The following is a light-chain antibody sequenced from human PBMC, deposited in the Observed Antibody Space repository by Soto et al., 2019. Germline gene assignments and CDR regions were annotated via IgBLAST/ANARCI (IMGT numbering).Light chain of an antibody. CDR3: QQDGSSYT. J-gene: IGKJ2*01. V-gene: IGKV3-20*01. CDR2: GAS. Sequence: EIVLTQSPGTLSLSPGKRATLSCRASQSVSTYLAWYQQKPGQSPRLLIYGASSRATGIPDRFSGSGSGTDFTLTISRLEPEDFAVYYCQQDGSSYTFGQGTKLEIK. CDR1: QSVSTY.